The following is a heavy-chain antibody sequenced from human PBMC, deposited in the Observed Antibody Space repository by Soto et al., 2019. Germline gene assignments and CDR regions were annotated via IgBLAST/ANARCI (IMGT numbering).Heavy chain of an antibody. CDR2: ISYDGSNK. CDR3: AKDLSGRKGYYGMDV. CDR1: GFTFSSYG. V-gene: IGHV3-30*18. Sequence: QVQLVESGGGVVQPGRSLRLSCAASGFTFSSYGMHWVRQAPGKGLEWVAVISYDGSNKYYADSVKGRFTISRDNSKNTLYLQMNSLRAEDTAVYYCAKDLSGRKGYYGMDVWGQGTTVTVSS. J-gene: IGHJ6*02. D-gene: IGHD1-26*01.